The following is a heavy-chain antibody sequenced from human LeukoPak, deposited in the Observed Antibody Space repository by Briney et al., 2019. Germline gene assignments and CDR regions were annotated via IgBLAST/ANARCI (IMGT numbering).Heavy chain of an antibody. CDR2: IIPIFGTA. Sequence: GASVKVSCKASGGTFSSYAISWVRQAPGQGLEWMGRIIPIFGTANYAQKFQGRVTITTDESTSTAYMEPSSLRSEDTAVYYCARGGFWFGSGYYYYFDYWGQGTLVTVSS. D-gene: IGHD3-3*01. CDR3: ARGGFWFGSGYYYYFDY. J-gene: IGHJ4*02. V-gene: IGHV1-69*05. CDR1: GGTFSSYA.